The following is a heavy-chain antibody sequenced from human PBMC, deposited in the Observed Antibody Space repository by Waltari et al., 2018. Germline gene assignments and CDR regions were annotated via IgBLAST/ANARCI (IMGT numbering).Heavy chain of an antibody. Sequence: QVQLVQSGAEVKKPGASVKVSCKASGYTFTSYYMHWVRQAPGQGLEWMRIISTSGGSTSYAQKFQDRVTMTRDTSTSTVYMRLSSLRSEYTAVYYCARERSGVAATLRGFDPWGQGTLVTVSS. CDR2: ISTSGGST. J-gene: IGHJ5*02. V-gene: IGHV1-46*01. CDR3: ARERSGVAATLRGFDP. D-gene: IGHD2-15*01. CDR1: GYTFTSYY.